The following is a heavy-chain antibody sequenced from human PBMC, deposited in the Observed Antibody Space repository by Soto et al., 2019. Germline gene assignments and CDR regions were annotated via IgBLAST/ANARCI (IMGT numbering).Heavy chain of an antibody. CDR2: IFYSGNT. J-gene: IGHJ4*02. CDR3: ARHIAARPMVFDY. Sequence: SSETLSLTCTVSGGSISSYYWSWIWQPPGKGLEWIGYIFYSGNTNYNPSLKSRVTISVDTSKNQFSLKLSSVTAADTAVYYCARHIAARPMVFDYWGQGTLVTVSS. CDR1: GGSISSYY. V-gene: IGHV4-59*08. D-gene: IGHD6-6*01.